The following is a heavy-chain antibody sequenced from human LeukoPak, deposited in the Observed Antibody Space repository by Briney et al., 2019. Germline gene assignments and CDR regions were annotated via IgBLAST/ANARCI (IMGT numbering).Heavy chain of an antibody. J-gene: IGHJ4*02. CDR3: ARRIWFGEPQFDY. Sequence: ASVKVSCKASGYTFTGYYIHWVRQAPGQGLEWMGWINSNTGGTDYAQNFQGRVTMTRDTSINTAYMELSSLKSDDTAVYYCARRIWFGEPQFDYWGQGTLVTVSS. CDR1: GYTFTGYY. CDR2: INSNTGGT. D-gene: IGHD3-10*01. V-gene: IGHV1-2*02.